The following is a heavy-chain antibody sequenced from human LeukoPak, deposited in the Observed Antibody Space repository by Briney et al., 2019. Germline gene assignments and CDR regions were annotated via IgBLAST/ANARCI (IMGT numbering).Heavy chain of an antibody. D-gene: IGHD4-11*01. CDR3: ARDAVTVNSHYFDY. V-gene: IGHV4-61*01. CDR2: IYYSGST. J-gene: IGHJ4*02. Sequence: KTSETLSLTCTVSGGSVSSGSYYWSWIRQPPGKGLEWIGYIYYSGSTNYNPSLKSRVTISVDTSKNQFSLKLSSVTAADTAVYYCARDAVTVNSHYFDYWGQGTLVTVSS. CDR1: GGSVSSGSYY.